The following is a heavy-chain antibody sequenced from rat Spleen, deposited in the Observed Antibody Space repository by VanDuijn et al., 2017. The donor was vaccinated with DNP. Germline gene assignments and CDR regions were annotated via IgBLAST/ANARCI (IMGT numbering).Heavy chain of an antibody. Sequence: EVRLQESGPGLVQPSQSLSLTCSVTGYSITSNYWAWIRKFPGNKMEWIGHINYSGSTTYTPSLKSRISITRDTSKNQFFLQLNSVTTEDTATYYCATLLQWFDYWGQGVMVTVSS. CDR3: ATLLQWFDY. D-gene: IGHD1-1*01. CDR1: GYSITSNY. CDR2: INYSGST. V-gene: IGHV3-1*01. J-gene: IGHJ2*01.